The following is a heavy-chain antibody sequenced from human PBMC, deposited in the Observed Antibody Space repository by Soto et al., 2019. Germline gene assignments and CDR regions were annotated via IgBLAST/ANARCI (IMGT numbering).Heavy chain of an antibody. CDR2: ISYDGSNK. CDR1: GFTFSSYA. Sequence: QVQLVESGGGVVQPGRSLRLSCAASGFTFSSYAMHWVRQAPGKGLEWVAVISYDGSNKYYADSVKGRFTISRDNSKNTLYLQMNSVRAEDTAVYYCARVTEDAFDIWGQGTMVTVSS. V-gene: IGHV3-30-3*01. CDR3: ARVTEDAFDI. J-gene: IGHJ3*02.